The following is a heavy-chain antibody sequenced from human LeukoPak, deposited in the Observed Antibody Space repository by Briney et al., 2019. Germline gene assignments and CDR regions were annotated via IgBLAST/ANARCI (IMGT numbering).Heavy chain of an antibody. CDR1: GFTFTDYA. V-gene: IGHV3-30-3*01. J-gene: IGHJ4*02. CDR2: ISYDGTNK. D-gene: IGHD2-21*02. CDR3: ARGFVLGAAKNYFDY. Sequence: GGSLRLSCAASGFTFTDYALHWVRQAPGKGLEWVAVISYDGTNKYYADSVKGRFTISRDNSKNTLSLQMNSLRAEDTALYYCARGFVLGAAKNYFDYWGQGALVTVSS.